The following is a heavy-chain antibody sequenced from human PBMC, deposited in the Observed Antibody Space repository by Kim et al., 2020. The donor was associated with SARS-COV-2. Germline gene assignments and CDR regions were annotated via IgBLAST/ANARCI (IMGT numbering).Heavy chain of an antibody. CDR2: IYSGGST. D-gene: IGHD4-17*01. CDR3: ARVPFHTYGDYGDDY. V-gene: IGHV3-66*02. CDR1: GFTVSSNY. Sequence: GGSLRLSCAASGFTVSSNYMSWVRQAPGKGLEWVSVIYSGGSTYYADSVKGRFTISRDNSKNTLYLQMNSLRAEDTAVYYCARVPFHTYGDYGDDYWGQGTLVTVSS. J-gene: IGHJ4*02.